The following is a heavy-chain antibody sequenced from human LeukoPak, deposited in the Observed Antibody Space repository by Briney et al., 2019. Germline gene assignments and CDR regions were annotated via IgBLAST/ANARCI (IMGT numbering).Heavy chain of an antibody. J-gene: IGHJ4*02. CDR1: GFTFSTYV. CDR3: AKDLVAAAGPFDY. D-gene: IGHD6-13*01. Sequence: QPGGSLRLSCSVSGFTFSTYVMHWVRQAPGRGLEWVAVISYDGSNKYYADSVKGRFTISRDNSKNTLYLQMNSLRAEDTAVYYCAKDLVAAAGPFDYWGQGTLVTVSS. CDR2: ISYDGSNK. V-gene: IGHV3-30*18.